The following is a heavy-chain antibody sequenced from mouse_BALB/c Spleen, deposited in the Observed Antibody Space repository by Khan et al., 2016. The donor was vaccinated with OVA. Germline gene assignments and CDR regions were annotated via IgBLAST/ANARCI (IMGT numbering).Heavy chain of an antibody. CDR1: GYTFTDFN. Sequence: VQLQQSGPELVKPGASVKISCKASGYTFTDFNLDWVKQSHGKRLEWIGYIYPNSGDTGYNQKFKTKATLTVDTSSSTAYSELRSLTSEYSAVYYCARSGYGSFGFWGQGTLVTVSA. J-gene: IGHJ3*01. D-gene: IGHD1-2*01. CDR3: ARSGYGSFGF. V-gene: IGHV1S29*02. CDR2: IYPNSGDT.